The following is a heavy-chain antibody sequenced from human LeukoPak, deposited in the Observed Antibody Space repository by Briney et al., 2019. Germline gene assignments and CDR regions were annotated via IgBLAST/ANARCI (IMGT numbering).Heavy chain of an antibody. Sequence: SETLSLTCSVSGGSISNYYWSWIRQSPGKGLEWIGYIYYSGTTNYNPSLKSRVSISLDTSKSQFSLKLSSVTAADTAVYYCARNRDGYNSFDYWGQGTLVTVSS. CDR3: ARNRDGYNSFDY. V-gene: IGHV4-59*01. CDR2: IYYSGTT. D-gene: IGHD5-24*01. J-gene: IGHJ4*02. CDR1: GGSISNYY.